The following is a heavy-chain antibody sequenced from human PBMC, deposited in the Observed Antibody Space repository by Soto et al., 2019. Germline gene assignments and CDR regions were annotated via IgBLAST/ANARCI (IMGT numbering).Heavy chain of an antibody. CDR1: GYTFTGYY. J-gene: IGHJ6*02. Sequence: GASVKVSCKASGYTFTGYYMHWVRQAPGQGLEWMGWINPNSGGTNYAQKFQGWVTMTRDTSISTAYMELSRLRSDDTAVYYCARAEGSSGWYTNYYYGMDVWGQGTTVTVSS. CDR2: INPNSGGT. V-gene: IGHV1-2*04. D-gene: IGHD6-19*01. CDR3: ARAEGSSGWYTNYYYGMDV.